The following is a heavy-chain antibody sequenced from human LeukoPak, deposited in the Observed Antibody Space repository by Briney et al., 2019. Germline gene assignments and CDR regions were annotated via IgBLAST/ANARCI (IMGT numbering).Heavy chain of an antibody. CDR1: GGSFSGYY. J-gene: IGHJ5*02. CDR2: INHSGST. Sequence: SETLSLTCAVYGGSFSGYYWSWIRQPPGKGLEWIGEINHSGSTNYNPSLKSRVTISVDTSKNQFSLKLSSVTAADTAVYYCARGVSTVDWFDPWGQGTLVTVSS. D-gene: IGHD2-2*01. V-gene: IGHV4-34*01. CDR3: ARGVSTVDWFDP.